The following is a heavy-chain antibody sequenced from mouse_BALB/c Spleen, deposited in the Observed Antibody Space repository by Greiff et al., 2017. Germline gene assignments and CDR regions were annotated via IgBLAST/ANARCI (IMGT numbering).Heavy chain of an antibody. CDR1: GFTFSSYA. D-gene: IGHD3-2*01. V-gene: IGHV5-6-5*01. CDR3: ARGRDSSGSATWFAY. CDR2: ISSGGST. J-gene: IGHJ3*01. Sequence: EVKLEESGGGLVKPGGSLKLSCAASGFTFSSYAMSWVRQTPEKRLEWVASISSGGSTYYPDSVKGRFTISRDNARNILYLQMSSLRSEDTAMYYCARGRDSSGSATWFAYWGQGTLVTVSA.